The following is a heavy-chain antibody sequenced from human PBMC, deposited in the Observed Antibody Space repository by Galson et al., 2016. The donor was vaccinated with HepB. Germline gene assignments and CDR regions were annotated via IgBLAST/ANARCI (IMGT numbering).Heavy chain of an antibody. D-gene: IGHD6-6*01. CDR1: GFTFSSYA. V-gene: IGHV3-23*01. J-gene: IGHJ4*02. CDR2: ISGSADST. Sequence: SLRLSCAASGFTFSSYAMSWVRQAPGKGLECVSTISGSADSTYYADSVKGRFTISRDNSKNKVYLQMNSLRAEDTAVYYCAKEVRRSASMLDYWGQGTLVTVSS. CDR3: AKEVRRSASMLDY.